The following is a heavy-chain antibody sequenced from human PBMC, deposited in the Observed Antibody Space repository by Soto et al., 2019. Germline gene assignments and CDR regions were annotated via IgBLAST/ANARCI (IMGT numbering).Heavy chain of an antibody. Sequence: QVQLVESGGGVVQPGRSLRLSCAASGFTFSSYGMHWVRQAPGKGLEWVAVIWYDGSNTYYADSVQGRFTISRDNSKNTLYLQMNSLRAEDTAVYYCARGGGCSSTSCYYYYGMDGWVQCNTVTVSS. CDR3: ARGGGCSSTSCYYYYGMDG. CDR2: IWYDGSNT. V-gene: IGHV3-33*01. D-gene: IGHD2-2*01. CDR1: GFTFSSYG. J-gene: IGHJ6*02.